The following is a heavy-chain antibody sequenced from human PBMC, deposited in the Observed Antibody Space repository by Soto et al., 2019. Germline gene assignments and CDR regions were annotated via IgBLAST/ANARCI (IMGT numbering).Heavy chain of an antibody. CDR2: ISAYNGNT. V-gene: IGHV1-18*01. CDR3: AGVGGGSAMVRGVMSY. CDR1: GYTFTSYG. J-gene: IGHJ4*02. D-gene: IGHD3-10*01. Sequence: QVQLVQSGAEVKKPGASVKVSCKASGYTFTSYGISWVRQAPGQGLEWMGWISAYNGNTNYAQKLQGRATMTTDTPTSTASKELRSLRSDDTGVYFCAGVGGGSAMVRGVMSYWGQGTLVTVSS.